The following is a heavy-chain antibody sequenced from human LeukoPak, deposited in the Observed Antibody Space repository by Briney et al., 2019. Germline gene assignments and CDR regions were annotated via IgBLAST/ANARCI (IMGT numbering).Heavy chain of an antibody. J-gene: IGHJ4*02. Sequence: GGSLRLSCAASGITVSSNYMSWVRQAPGKGLEWVSVIYSGGSTYYADSVKGRFTISRDNSKNTLYLQMNSLRAEDTAVYYCARGEVVDPFDYWGQGTLVTVSS. V-gene: IGHV3-53*01. D-gene: IGHD2-15*01. CDR2: IYSGGST. CDR1: GITVSSNY. CDR3: ARGEVVDPFDY.